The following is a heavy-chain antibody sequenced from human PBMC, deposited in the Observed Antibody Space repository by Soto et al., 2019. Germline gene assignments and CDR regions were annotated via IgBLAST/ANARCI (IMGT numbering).Heavy chain of an antibody. CDR1: GFTFSNYA. V-gene: IGHV3-23*01. CDR3: ARNTIAHPHY. D-gene: IGHD1-1*01. J-gene: IGHJ4*02. CDR2: ISSSGDSP. Sequence: GGSLRLSCAASGFTFSNYAMSWVRQAPGKGLEWVSAISSSGDSPYYADSVKGRFTVSRDNSKNTLYLQMNSLRVEDTAIYYCARNTIAHPHYWGQGTQVTGSS.